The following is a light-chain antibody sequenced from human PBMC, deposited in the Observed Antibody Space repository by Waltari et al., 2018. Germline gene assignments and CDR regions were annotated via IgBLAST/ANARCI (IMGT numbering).Light chain of an antibody. CDR2: EVP. Sequence: QSALTQPRPVSGSPGQSVTISCTGTSRDVGGSNDVPWSQQHPAKVPELMIYEVPKRPSGVPDRFSASKSGNTASLTISGLQAEDDADYYCCSYAGSLYVFGTGTKVTVL. V-gene: IGLV2-11*01. CDR1: SRDVGGSND. CDR3: CSYAGSLYV. J-gene: IGLJ1*01.